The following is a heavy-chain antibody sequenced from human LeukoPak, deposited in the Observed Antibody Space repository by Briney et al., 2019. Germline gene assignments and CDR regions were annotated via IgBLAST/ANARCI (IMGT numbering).Heavy chain of an antibody. J-gene: IGHJ6*02. CDR3: TTRSCGAGACSSSFYYYYGLHF. V-gene: IGHV1-69*13. CDR2: IIPIFGTA. CDR1: GDSIIKFA. D-gene: IGHD3-16*01. Sequence: ASVKVSCKASGDSIIKFAVSWVRQAPGQGLQWMGGIIPIFGTADYAQKFQGRVTITADEATSTTYMELSSLKSEDTAIYYCTTRSCGAGACSSSFYYYYGLHFRGQGTTVSVSS.